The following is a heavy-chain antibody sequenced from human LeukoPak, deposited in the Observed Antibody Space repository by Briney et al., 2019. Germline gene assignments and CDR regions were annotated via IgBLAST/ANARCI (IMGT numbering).Heavy chain of an antibody. J-gene: IGHJ4*02. D-gene: IGHD6-13*01. CDR1: GGTFSSYA. CDR2: IIPIFGIA. CDR3: ASLAAASSRQFDY. Sequence: ASVKVSCKASGGTFSSYAINWVRQAPGQGLEWMGGIIPIFGIANYAQKFQGRVTMTRNTSISTAYMELSSLRSEDTAVYYCASLAAASSRQFDYWGQGTLVTVSS. V-gene: IGHV1-69*10.